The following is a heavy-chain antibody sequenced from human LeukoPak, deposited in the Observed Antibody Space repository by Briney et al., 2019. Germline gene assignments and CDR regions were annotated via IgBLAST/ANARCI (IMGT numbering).Heavy chain of an antibody. CDR1: GYTFTSYY. Sequence: GASVKVSCKASGYTFTSYYMHWVRQAPGQGLEWMGIINPSGGSTSYAQKPQGRVTMTRDTSTSTVYMELSSLRSEDTAVYYCARVRGGYGDSKRYYGMDVWGQGTTVTVSS. D-gene: IGHD4-17*01. CDR3: ARVRGGYGDSKRYYGMDV. CDR2: INPSGGST. V-gene: IGHV1-46*01. J-gene: IGHJ6*02.